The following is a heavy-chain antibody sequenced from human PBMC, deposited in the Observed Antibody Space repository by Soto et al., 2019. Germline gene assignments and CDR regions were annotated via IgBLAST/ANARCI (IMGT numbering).Heavy chain of an antibody. Sequence: GESLKISFVGSGYKVSTWHNFTSYLIAWVRQKPGGGLEWMGVLYPGDSDTTYNPSFQGQVTISADKSINTVYLQWSSLKASDTATYYCARLGFDYDFLSGYYNVHHYYGIDVWGQGTTVTVSS. CDR3: ARLGFDYDFLSGYYNVHHYYGIDV. CDR2: LYPGDSDT. D-gene: IGHD3-3*01. V-gene: IGHV5-51*01. CDR1: GYKVSTWHNFTSYL. J-gene: IGHJ6*02.